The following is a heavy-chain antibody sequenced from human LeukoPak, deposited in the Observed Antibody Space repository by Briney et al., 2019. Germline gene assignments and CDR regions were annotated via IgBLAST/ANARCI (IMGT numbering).Heavy chain of an antibody. CDR1: GFTFSSYA. CDR3: ASPTLRYCSGGSCYGFDY. Sequence: WGSLRLSCAASGFTFSSYAMHWVRQAPGKGLEWVAVISYDGSNKYYADSVKGRFTISRDNSKNTLYLQMNSLRAEDTAVYYCASPTLRYCSGGSCYGFDYWGQGTLVTVSS. V-gene: IGHV3-30-3*01. D-gene: IGHD2-15*01. CDR2: ISYDGSNK. J-gene: IGHJ4*02.